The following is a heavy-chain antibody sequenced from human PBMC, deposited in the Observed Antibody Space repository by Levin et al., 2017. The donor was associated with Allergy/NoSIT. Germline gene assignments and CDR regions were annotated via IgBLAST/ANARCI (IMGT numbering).Heavy chain of an antibody. CDR3: ARGRVITMIVVAISSVSAFDI. CDR1: GFTFSSYE. V-gene: IGHV3-48*03. CDR2: ISSSGSTI. D-gene: IGHD3-22*01. J-gene: IGHJ3*02. Sequence: GESLKISCAASGFTFSSYEMNWVRQAPGKGLEWVSYISSSGSTIYYADSVKGRFTISRDNAKNSLYLQMNSLRAEDTAVYYCARGRVITMIVVAISSVSAFDIWGQGTMVTVSS.